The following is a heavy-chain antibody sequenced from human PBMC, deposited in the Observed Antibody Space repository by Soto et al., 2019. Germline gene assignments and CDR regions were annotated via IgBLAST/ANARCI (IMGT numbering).Heavy chain of an antibody. J-gene: IGHJ6*02. D-gene: IGHD2-2*01. CDR1: GGTFSSYA. V-gene: IGHV1-69*06. CDR3: ARLLGSIVVPAAIWADYYYYYGMDV. Sequence: VASVKVSCKASGGTFSSYAISWVRQAPGQGLEWMGGIIPIFGTANYAQKFQGRVTITADKSTSTAYMELSSLRSEDTAVYYCARLLGSIVVPAAIWADYYYYYGMDVWGQGTTVTVSS. CDR2: IIPIFGTA.